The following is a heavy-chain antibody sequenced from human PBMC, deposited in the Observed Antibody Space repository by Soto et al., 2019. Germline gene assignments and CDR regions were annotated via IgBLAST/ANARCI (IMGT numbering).Heavy chain of an antibody. J-gene: IGHJ6*02. CDR1: GLTLSSYG. Sequence: EVQLLESGGGVVQPGGSLTLSCVVSGLTLSSYGMSWVRQAPGKGLEWVSTISGSGGSIHYTESVKGRFTISSDNSKNTLHLQMDSLRVEDTAVYYCAKEGLRPVTSFYSYGLDIWGQGTTVSVS. D-gene: IGHD4-17*01. V-gene: IGHV3-23*01. CDR2: ISGSGGSI. CDR3: AKEGLRPVTSFYSYGLDI.